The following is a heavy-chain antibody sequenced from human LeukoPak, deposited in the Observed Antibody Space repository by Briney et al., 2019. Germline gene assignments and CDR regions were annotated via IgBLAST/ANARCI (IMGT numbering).Heavy chain of an antibody. CDR1: GGTFSSYT. Sequence: SWVKVSCKASGGTFSSYTISWVRQAPGQGLEWMGRIIPILGIANYAQKFQGRVTITADKSTSTAYMELSSLRSEDTAVYYCARGVYYSNPYYYYYMDVWGKGTTVTVSS. D-gene: IGHD4-11*01. CDR2: IIPILGIA. CDR3: ARGVYYSNPYYYYYMDV. J-gene: IGHJ6*03. V-gene: IGHV1-69*02.